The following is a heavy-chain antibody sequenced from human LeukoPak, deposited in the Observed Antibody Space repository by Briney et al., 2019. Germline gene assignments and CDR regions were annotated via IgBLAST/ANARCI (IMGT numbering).Heavy chain of an antibody. V-gene: IGHV1-69*13. D-gene: IGHD5-18*01. CDR2: IIPIFGTA. CDR1: GYTFTGYY. Sequence: SVKVSCKASGYTFTGYYMHWVRQAPGQGLEWMGGIIPIFGTANYAQKFQGRVTITADESTSTAYMELSSLRSEDTAVYYCARESGYSYGSYYMDVWGKGTTVTVSS. CDR3: ARESGYSYGSYYMDV. J-gene: IGHJ6*03.